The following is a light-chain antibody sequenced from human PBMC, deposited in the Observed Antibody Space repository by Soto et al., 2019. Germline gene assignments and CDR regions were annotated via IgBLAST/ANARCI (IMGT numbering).Light chain of an antibody. J-gene: IGKJ2*01. CDR2: DAS. Sequence: DIQMTQSPSSLSASVGDRVTITCQASQGIGNNLNWYQQKPGKAPKLLIYDASNLETGAPSRFSGSGSGTDFTFTISSLQAEDIATYYCQQYDSLPPYTFGQGTKLEIK. V-gene: IGKV1-33*01. CDR3: QQYDSLPPYT. CDR1: QGIGNN.